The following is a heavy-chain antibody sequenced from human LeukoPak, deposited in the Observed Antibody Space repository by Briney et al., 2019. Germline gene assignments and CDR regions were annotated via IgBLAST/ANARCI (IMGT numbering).Heavy chain of an antibody. J-gene: IGHJ5*02. CDR3: AREASGYDFWSGYWYWFDP. Sequence: ASVKVSCKASGYTFTSYAMHWVRQAPGQRLEWMGWINAGNGNTKYSQKFQGRVTITRDTSASTAYMELSSLRSEDTAAYYCAREASGYDFWSGYWYWFDPWGQGTLVTVSS. CDR2: INAGNGNT. CDR1: GYTFTSYA. D-gene: IGHD3-3*01. V-gene: IGHV1-3*01.